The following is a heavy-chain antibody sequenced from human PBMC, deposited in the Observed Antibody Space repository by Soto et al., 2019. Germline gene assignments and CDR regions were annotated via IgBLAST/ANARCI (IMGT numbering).Heavy chain of an antibody. V-gene: IGHV3-30-3*01. D-gene: IGHD6-19*01. CDR2: ISHDGINK. CDR3: ARDMYSSDYFVKWFEP. CDR1: GFSFSSYA. Sequence: TASGFSFSSYAMYWFRQPPGKGLEWVAVISHDGINKHYADPVKGRVTVSRDNSNHSLDLQLNSLRGEDTAMYYCARDMYSSDYFVKWFEPWGQGTRVTVSS. J-gene: IGHJ5*02.